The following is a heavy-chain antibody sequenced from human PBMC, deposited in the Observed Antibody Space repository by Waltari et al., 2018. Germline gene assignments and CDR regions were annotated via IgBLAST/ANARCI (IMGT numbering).Heavy chain of an antibody. CDR1: GLTFSTFA. D-gene: IGHD2-21*01. J-gene: IGHJ4*02. Sequence: QLLESGGDLVQPGGSLRLSCSDSGLTFSTFARGWVRQAPGKGLEWVSGISNSGRDTYYADSVKGRFTISRDNSKKTLYLQMKSLRVEDTAVYYCAKDHGIAYWGRGTLVSVSA. CDR2: ISNSGRDT. V-gene: IGHV3-23*01. CDR3: AKDHGIAY.